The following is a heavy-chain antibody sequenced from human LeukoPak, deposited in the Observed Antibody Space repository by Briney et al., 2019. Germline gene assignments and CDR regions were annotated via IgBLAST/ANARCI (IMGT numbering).Heavy chain of an antibody. CDR3: ARDWLTPRGYCSSTSCYLFDY. D-gene: IGHD2-2*01. CDR1: GFTFSSYG. J-gene: IGHJ4*02. V-gene: IGHV3-30*03. CDR2: ISYDGSNK. Sequence: PGRSLRLSCAASGFTFSSYGMHWVRQAPGKGLEWVAVISYDGSNKYYADSVKGRFTISRDNSKNTLYLQMNSLRAEDTAVYYCARDWLTPRGYCSSTSCYLFDYWGQGTLVTVSS.